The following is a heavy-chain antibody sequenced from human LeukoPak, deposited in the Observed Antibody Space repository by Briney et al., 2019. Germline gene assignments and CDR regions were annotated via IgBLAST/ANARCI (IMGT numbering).Heavy chain of an antibody. V-gene: IGHV1-2*02. CDR1: GYTFTGYY. CDR3: ARGEAMVENAFDI. D-gene: IGHD5-18*01. CDR2: INPNSGGT. J-gene: IGHJ3*02. Sequence: GASVTVSCKASGYTFTGYYMHWVRQAPGQGLEWMGWINPNSGGTNYAQKFQGRVTMTRDTSISTAYMELSRLRSDDTAVYYCARGEAMVENAFDIWGQGTMVTVSS.